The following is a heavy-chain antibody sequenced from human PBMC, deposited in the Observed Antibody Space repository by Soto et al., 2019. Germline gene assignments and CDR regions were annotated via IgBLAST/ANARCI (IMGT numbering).Heavy chain of an antibody. CDR2: ISGSGGST. CDR1: GFTFSSYA. V-gene: IGHV3-23*01. J-gene: IGHJ4*02. D-gene: IGHD3-9*01. Sequence: PGGSLRLSCAASGFTFSSYAMSGVRQAPGKGLEWVSAISGSGGSTYYADSVKGRFTISRDNSKNTLYLQMNSLRAEDTAVYYCAKDQSYYDILTEPHFDYWGQGTLVTVSS. CDR3: AKDQSYYDILTEPHFDY.